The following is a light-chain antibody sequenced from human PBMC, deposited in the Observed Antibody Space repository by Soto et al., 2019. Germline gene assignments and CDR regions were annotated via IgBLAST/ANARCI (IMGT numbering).Light chain of an antibody. Sequence: DFHMTQSASTLSASVGNRVTLTCRASQNIRSRLAWFQQKPGKAPKLLIYDASSLESGVPQRFSGSGSGTEFTLTISSLKTDDFSTYYCQQYHSYWTFGQGTKVDIK. J-gene: IGKJ1*01. V-gene: IGKV1-5*01. CDR3: QQYHSYWT. CDR1: QNIRSR. CDR2: DAS.